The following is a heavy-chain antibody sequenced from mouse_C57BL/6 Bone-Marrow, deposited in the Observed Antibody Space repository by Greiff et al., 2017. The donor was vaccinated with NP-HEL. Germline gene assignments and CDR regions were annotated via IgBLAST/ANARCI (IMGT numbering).Heavy chain of an antibody. CDR1: GYAFSSYW. V-gene: IGHV1-80*01. CDR2: IYPGDGDT. J-gene: IGHJ2*01. Sequence: QVQLQQSGAELVKPGASVKISCKASGYAFSSYWMNWVKQRPGKGLEWIGQIYPGDGDTNYNGKFKGKATLTVDKSSSTAYMQLSSLTSEDSAVYCGARILRYPYFDYWGQGTTLTVSS. D-gene: IGHD1-1*01. CDR3: ARILRYPYFDY.